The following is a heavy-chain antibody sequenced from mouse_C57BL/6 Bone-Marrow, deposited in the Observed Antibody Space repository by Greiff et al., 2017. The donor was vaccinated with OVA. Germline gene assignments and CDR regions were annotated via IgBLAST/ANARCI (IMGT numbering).Heavy chain of an antibody. Sequence: QVQLQQPGAELVKPGASVKLSCKASGYTFTSYWMHWVKQRPGQGLEWIGMIHPNSGSTNYNEKFKSKATLTVDKSSSTAYMQLSSLTSEDSAVYYCARPLLWHYYAMDYWGQGTSVTVSS. CDR2: IHPNSGST. D-gene: IGHD2-1*01. CDR3: ARPLLWHYYAMDY. CDR1: GYTFTSYW. V-gene: IGHV1-64*01. J-gene: IGHJ4*01.